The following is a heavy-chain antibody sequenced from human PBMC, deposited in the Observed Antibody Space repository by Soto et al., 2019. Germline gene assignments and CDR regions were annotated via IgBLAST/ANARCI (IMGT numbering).Heavy chain of an antibody. D-gene: IGHD6-19*01. J-gene: IGHJ5*02. CDR1: GYTFTSYY. CDR2: INPRGGST. CDR3: AIGEAVAAQGDLFDP. Sequence: QVQLVQAGVEVKKPGASLKVSCKASGYTFTSYYIHWVRQAPGQGLEWMGIINPRGGSTGDAQKFQGRVTMTSDTSASTVYMELTSLSSEDTAVYYCAIGEAVAAQGDLFDPWCQGTLVTVSS. V-gene: IGHV1-46*03.